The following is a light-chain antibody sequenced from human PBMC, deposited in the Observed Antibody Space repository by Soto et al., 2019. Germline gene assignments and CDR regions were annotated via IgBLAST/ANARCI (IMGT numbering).Light chain of an antibody. CDR1: QSVSSK. Sequence: EIVMTQSPVTLSVSPGERATLSCRASQSVSSKLAWYQQKPGQAPRLLIYGASNRATGIPARFSGSGSGTEFTLSISSLQSEDFSVYYCQQYNNCPHTFGQGTKLEIK. J-gene: IGKJ2*01. CDR3: QQYNNCPHT. V-gene: IGKV3-15*01. CDR2: GAS.